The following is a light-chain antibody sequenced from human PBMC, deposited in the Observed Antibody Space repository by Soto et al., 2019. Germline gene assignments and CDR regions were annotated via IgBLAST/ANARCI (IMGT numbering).Light chain of an antibody. CDR3: QQLNIYPLT. CDR1: QDITNH. J-gene: IGKJ3*01. V-gene: IGKV1-17*01. CDR2: SAS. Sequence: DVQMTQAPSSLSASVGDRVTITCQATQDITNHLNWYQQKPGKAPKLLIDSASTLQSGVPSRFSGSGSGTEFTLTINSLQPEDFATYYCQQLNIYPLTFGPGTKVDIK.